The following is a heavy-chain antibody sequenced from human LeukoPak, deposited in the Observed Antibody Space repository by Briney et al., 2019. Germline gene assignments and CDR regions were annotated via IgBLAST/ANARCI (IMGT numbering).Heavy chain of an antibody. CDR2: IIPIFGTA. CDR3: ASSGKSVRATVDIHY. Sequence: ASVKVSCEASGGTFSSYAISWVRQAPGQGLEWMGGIIPIFGTANYAQKFQGRVTITTDESTSTAYMELSSLRSEDTAVYYCASSGKSVRATVDIHYWGQGALVTVSS. D-gene: IGHD1-26*01. J-gene: IGHJ4*02. CDR1: GGTFSSYA. V-gene: IGHV1-69*05.